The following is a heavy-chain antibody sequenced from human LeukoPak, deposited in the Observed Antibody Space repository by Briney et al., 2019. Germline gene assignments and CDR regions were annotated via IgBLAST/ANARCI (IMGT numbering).Heavy chain of an antibody. V-gene: IGHV3-23*01. Sequence: GGTLRLSCAASGFIFSSHGMNWVRQAPGKGLEWVSGISPSGDITYYADSVKGRFTISRDNAKNSLYLQINSLRAEDTAVYYCARASITMARGELVFYFDYWGQGTLVTVSS. CDR1: GFIFSSHG. J-gene: IGHJ4*02. CDR2: ISPSGDIT. D-gene: IGHD3-10*01. CDR3: ARASITMARGELVFYFDY.